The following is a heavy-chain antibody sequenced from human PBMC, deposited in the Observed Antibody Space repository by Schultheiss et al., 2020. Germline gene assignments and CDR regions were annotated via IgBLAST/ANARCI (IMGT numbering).Heavy chain of an antibody. CDR1: GFNFVNYA. CDR2: ISGNGEHK. D-gene: IGHD6-13*01. V-gene: IGHV3-64D*06. Sequence: ESLKISCSASGFNFVNYAMHWVRQAPGKGLEYVSSISGNGEHKYYADTVKGRFTISRDSSKSTLYLQMSSLRAEDTAVYYCVKGERYSSNWYTYWGQGTLVTVSS. CDR3: VKGERYSSNWYTY. J-gene: IGHJ4*02.